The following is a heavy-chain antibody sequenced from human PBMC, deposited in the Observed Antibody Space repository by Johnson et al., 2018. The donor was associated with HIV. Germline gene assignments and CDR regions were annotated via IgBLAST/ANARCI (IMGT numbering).Heavy chain of an antibody. CDR1: RFTFSSSG. CDR2: ISYDGRNK. V-gene: IGHV3-30*03. CDR3: VRVGGDHGNAFDI. Sequence: QVQLVESGGGVVQPGRSLRLSCAASRFTFSSSGMHWVRQAPGKGLDWVAVISYDGRNKWYADSVKGRCTISRDNSKNTLYLQMFSLKTEDTAVYYCVRVGGDHGNAFDIWGQGTMVSVSS. D-gene: IGHD2-21*02. J-gene: IGHJ3*02.